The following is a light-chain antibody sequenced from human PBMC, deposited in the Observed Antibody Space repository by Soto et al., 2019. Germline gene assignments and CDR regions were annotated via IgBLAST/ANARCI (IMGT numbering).Light chain of an antibody. CDR1: QSVGSN. CDR2: DAS. Sequence: EIVLTQSPDTLSLSPGERAVFSCRASQSVGSNLAWYQHKPGQAPRLLIYDASKRATGIPARFSGSGSGTDFTLTISSLEPEDFAVYFCHQRSKWPVTFGPGTTVDIK. J-gene: IGKJ3*01. CDR3: HQRSKWPVT. V-gene: IGKV3-11*01.